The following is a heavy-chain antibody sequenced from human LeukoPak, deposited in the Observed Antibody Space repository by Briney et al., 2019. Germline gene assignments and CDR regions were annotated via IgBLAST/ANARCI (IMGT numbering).Heavy chain of an antibody. J-gene: IGHJ4*02. CDR2: ISSSGSTI. D-gene: IGHD3-16*02. V-gene: IGHV3-11*01. Sequence: GGSLRLSCAASGFTFSDYYMRWIRQAPGKGLEWVSYISSSGSTIYYADSVKGRFTISRDNAKNSLYLQMNSLRVEDTAVYYCAREDYVWGSYRLDYWGQGTLVTVSS. CDR3: AREDYVWGSYRLDY. CDR1: GFTFSDYY.